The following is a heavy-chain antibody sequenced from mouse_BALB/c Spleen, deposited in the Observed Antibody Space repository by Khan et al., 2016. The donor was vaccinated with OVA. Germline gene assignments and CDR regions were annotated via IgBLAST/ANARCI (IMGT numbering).Heavy chain of an antibody. V-gene: IGHV5-17*02. CDR2: ISSGSSTI. CDR3: ATYGWWD. D-gene: IGHD1-1*01. CDR1: GFTFSSFG. J-gene: IGHJ1*01. Sequence: EVELVESGGGLVQPGGSRKLSCAASGFTFSSFGMHWVRQAPEKGLKWVAYISSGSSTIYYADTVKGRFTISRDNPKNTPPLQMTGRRSEDTAMYYCATYGWWDWGAGTTVTVSS.